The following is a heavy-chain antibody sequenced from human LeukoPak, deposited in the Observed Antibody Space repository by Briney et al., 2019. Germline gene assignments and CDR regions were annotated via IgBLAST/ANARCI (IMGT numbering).Heavy chain of an antibody. CDR3: ARDRVKWLVYYYGMDV. CDR2: INHSGST. Sequence: SETLSLTCAVYGGSFSGYYWSWIRQPPGKGLEWIGEINHSGSTNYNPSLKSRVTISVDTSKNQFSLKLSSVTAADTAVYYCARDRVKWLVYYYGMDVWGQGTTVTISS. J-gene: IGHJ6*02. V-gene: IGHV4-34*01. D-gene: IGHD6-19*01. CDR1: GGSFSGYY.